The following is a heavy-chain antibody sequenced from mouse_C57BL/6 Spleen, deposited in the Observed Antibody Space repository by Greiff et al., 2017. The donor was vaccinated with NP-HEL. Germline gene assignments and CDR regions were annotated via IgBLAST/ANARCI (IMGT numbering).Heavy chain of an antibody. V-gene: IGHV1-61*01. Sequence: VQLQQPGAELVRPGSSVKLSCKASGYTFTSYWMDWVKQRPGQGLEWIGNIYPSASETHYNQKFKDKATLTVDKSSSTAYMQLSSLTSEDSAVYYCARRVYGSSSLDYWGQGTTLTVSS. J-gene: IGHJ2*01. D-gene: IGHD1-1*01. CDR1: GYTFTSYW. CDR3: ARRVYGSSSLDY. CDR2: IYPSASET.